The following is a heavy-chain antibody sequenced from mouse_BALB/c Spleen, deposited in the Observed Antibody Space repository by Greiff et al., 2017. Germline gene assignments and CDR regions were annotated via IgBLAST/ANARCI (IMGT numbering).Heavy chain of an antibody. Sequence: EVHLVESGGGLVQPGGSMKLSCVASGFTFSNYWMNWVRQSPEKGLEWVAEIRLKSNNYATHYAESVKGRFTISRDDSKSSVYLQMNNLRAEDTGIYYCTRFGSHWYFDVWGAGTTVTVSS. D-gene: IGHD4-1*01. V-gene: IGHV6-6*02. CDR3: TRFGSHWYFDV. CDR1: GFTFSNYW. CDR2: IRLKSNNYAT. J-gene: IGHJ1*01.